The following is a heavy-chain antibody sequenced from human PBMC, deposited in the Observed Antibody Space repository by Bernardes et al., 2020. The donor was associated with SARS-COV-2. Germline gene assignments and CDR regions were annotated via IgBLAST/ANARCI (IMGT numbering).Heavy chain of an antibody. CDR2: ISSSSSYI. CDR1: GFTFSSYS. J-gene: IGHJ4*02. CDR3: ARGWASRYYYDSSGTRGYFDY. V-gene: IGHV3-21*01. D-gene: IGHD3-22*01. Sequence: GGSLRLSCAASGFTFSSYSMNWVRQAPGKGLEWVSSISSSSSYIYYADSVKGRFTISRDNAKNSLYLQMNSLRAEDTAVYYCARGWASRYYYDSSGTRGYFDYWGQGTLVTVSS.